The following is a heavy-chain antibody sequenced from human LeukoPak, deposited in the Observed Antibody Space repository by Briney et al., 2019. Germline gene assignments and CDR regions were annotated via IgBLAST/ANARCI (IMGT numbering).Heavy chain of an antibody. CDR2: IYYSGST. Sequence: KPSETLSLTCTVSGVSISSYYWTWIRQPPGKGLEWIAYIYYSGSTNYNPSLKSRVTISVNTSKNQFSLKLSSVTAADTAVYYCASTESAAGNFDYWGQGTLVSVSS. V-gene: IGHV4-59*01. D-gene: IGHD6-13*01. CDR1: GVSISSYY. J-gene: IGHJ4*02. CDR3: ASTESAAGNFDY.